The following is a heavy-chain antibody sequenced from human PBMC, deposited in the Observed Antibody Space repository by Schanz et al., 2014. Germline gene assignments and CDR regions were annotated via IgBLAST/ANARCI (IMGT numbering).Heavy chain of an antibody. CDR3: ARANYRRKINFDY. J-gene: IGHJ4*02. CDR1: GFTISSYS. CDR2: IYASGAT. Sequence: EVHLVESGGGLVKRGGSLRLSCAASGFTISSYSMNWVRQAPGKGLEWVSTIYASGATYYAGSVKRRFTNSRDISKNTLHLQVTSLRAEDTAVYYCARANYRRKINFDYWGRGTLXTVSS. V-gene: IGHV3-66*01. D-gene: IGHD3-10*01.